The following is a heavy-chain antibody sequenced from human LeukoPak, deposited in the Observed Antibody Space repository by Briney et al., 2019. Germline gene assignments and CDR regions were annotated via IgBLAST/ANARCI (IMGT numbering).Heavy chain of an antibody. CDR3: ARELRFSEYYFDY. V-gene: IGHV3-30-3*01. CDR2: ISYDGSNK. CDR1: GFTFSSYA. Sequence: GGSLRLSCAASGFTFSSYAMHWVRQAPGKGLEWVAVISYDGSNKYYADSVKGRFTISRDNSKNTLYLQINSLRAEDTAVYYCARELRFSEYYFDYWGQGTLVTVSS. J-gene: IGHJ4*02. D-gene: IGHD3-3*01.